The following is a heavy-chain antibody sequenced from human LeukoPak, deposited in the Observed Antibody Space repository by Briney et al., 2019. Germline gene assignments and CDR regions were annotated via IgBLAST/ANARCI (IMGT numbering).Heavy chain of an antibody. D-gene: IGHD3-22*01. J-gene: IGHJ5*02. CDR2: IYYSGST. Sequence: PSETLSLTCTVSGGSTSSSYWSWIRQPPGKGLEWIGYIYYSGSTNYNPSLKSRVTISVDTSKNQFSLKLSSVTAADTAVYYCARSITMIVAGFDPWGQGTLVTVSS. V-gene: IGHV4-59*01. CDR3: ARSITMIVAGFDP. CDR1: GGSTSSSY.